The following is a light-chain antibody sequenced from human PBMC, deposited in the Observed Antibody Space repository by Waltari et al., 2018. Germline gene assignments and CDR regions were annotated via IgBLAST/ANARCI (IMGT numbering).Light chain of an antibody. J-gene: IGKJ1*01. Sequence: ETVMTQSPATLSVSPGERVSLSCRASQSVGSNLAWYQQRPGQAPRLLIYGASTRATGIPARFSGSGSGTEFTLTISSLQSEDFAVYYRQQYTYCPPGTFGQGTKVEIK. CDR3: QQYTYCPPGT. CDR2: GAS. CDR1: QSVGSN. V-gene: IGKV3-15*01.